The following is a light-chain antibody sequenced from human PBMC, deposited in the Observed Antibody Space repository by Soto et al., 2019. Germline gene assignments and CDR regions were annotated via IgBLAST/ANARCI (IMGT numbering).Light chain of an antibody. Sequence: IVMTQYPATLSVSPGERDTLSCRASQSVSRNLAWYQQKSGQAPSLLIYGASTRATGIPNRFSGSRSGTEFTLTIGSLQSEDFAVLYGPQYDNWPPITCRQGTRLEIK. CDR2: GAS. J-gene: IGKJ5*01. CDR1: QSVSRN. CDR3: PQYDNWPPIT. V-gene: IGKV3-15*01.